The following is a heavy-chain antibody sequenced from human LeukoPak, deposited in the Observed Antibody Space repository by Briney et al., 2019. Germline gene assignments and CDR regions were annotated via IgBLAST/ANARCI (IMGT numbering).Heavy chain of an antibody. D-gene: IGHD5-24*01. CDR2: IKSDGSST. CDR3: ARGDGYGMDV. V-gene: IGHV3-74*01. Sequence: GGSLRLSCAVSGFTFSSYWMHWVRQAPGKGLVWVSRIKSDGSSTSYADSVKGRLTISRDNAKNTLYLQMNSLRAEDTAVYYCARGDGYGMDVWGQGTTVTVSS. J-gene: IGHJ6*02. CDR1: GFTFSSYW.